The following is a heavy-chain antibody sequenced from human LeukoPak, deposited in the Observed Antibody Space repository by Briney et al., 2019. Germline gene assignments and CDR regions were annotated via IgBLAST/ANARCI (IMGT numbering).Heavy chain of an antibody. Sequence: SQTLSLTCSVYADSMTTFDWGWIRQPAGKGLEWVGQVFTSGTTAYSASLKSRLTISLDKSNNQVSLKLISVTAADTAVYYCARHSPTGWYYFDSWGQGALVIVSS. D-gene: IGHD6-19*01. CDR3: ARHSPTGWYYFDS. J-gene: IGHJ4*02. CDR2: VFTSGTT. CDR1: ADSMTTFD. V-gene: IGHV4-4*07.